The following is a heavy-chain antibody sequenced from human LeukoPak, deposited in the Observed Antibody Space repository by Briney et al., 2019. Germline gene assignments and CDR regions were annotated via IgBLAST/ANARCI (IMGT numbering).Heavy chain of an antibody. Sequence: GGSLRLSCAASRFTFSSYAMHWVRQAPAKGLEWVSAISGSGDSTYYADSVKGRFTISRDNSKNTLYLQMNSLRAEDTAVYYCARDQVDCSSSSCYERGFDYWGQGTLVTVSS. CDR3: ARDQVDCSSSSCYERGFDY. V-gene: IGHV3-23*01. CDR1: RFTFSSYA. CDR2: ISGSGDST. J-gene: IGHJ4*02. D-gene: IGHD2-2*01.